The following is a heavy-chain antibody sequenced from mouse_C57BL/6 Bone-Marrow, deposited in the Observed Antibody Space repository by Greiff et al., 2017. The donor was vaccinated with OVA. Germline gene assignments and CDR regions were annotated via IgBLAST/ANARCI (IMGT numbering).Heavy chain of an antibody. J-gene: IGHJ4*01. CDR3: ARDAYPTPYYYAMDY. CDR1: GFSLTSYG. CDR2: IWSGGST. D-gene: IGHD1-1*01. Sequence: VKLMESGPGLVQPSQSLSITCTVSGFSLTSYGVHWVRQSPGKGLEWLGVIWSGGSTDYNAAFISRLSISKDNSKSQVFFKMNSLQADDTAIYYCARDAYPTPYYYAMDYWGQGTSVTVSS. V-gene: IGHV2-2*01.